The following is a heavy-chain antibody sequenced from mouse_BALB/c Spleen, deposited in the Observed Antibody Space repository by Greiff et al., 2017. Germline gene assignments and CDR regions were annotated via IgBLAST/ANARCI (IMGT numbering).Heavy chain of an antibody. D-gene: IGHD1-2*01. V-gene: IGHV1-87*01. Sequence: VQLQQSGAELARPGASVKLSCKASGYTFTSYWMQWVKQRPGQGLEWIGAIYPGDGDTRYTQKFKGKATLTADKSSSTAYMQLSSLASEDSAVYYCASDYYGYDYWGQGTTLTVSS. J-gene: IGHJ2*01. CDR2: IYPGDGDT. CDR3: ASDYYGYDY. CDR1: GYTFTSYW.